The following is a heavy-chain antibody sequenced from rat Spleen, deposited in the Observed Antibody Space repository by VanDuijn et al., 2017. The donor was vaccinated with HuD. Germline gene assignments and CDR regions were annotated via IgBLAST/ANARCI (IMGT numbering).Heavy chain of an antibody. CDR2: IRTGGGDT. J-gene: IGHJ2*01. CDR1: GFTFSMYY. D-gene: IGHD1-11*01. CDR3: ARHRNYGGIPFDY. Sequence: EVQLVESDGGLVQPGRSLKLSCVASGFTFSMYYMAWVRQAPTKGLEWVASIRTGGGDTYYRDSVRGRFTLSRDNAKSTLYLQMDSLRSEDTATYYCARHRNYGGIPFDYWGQGVMVTVSS. V-gene: IGHV5-25*01.